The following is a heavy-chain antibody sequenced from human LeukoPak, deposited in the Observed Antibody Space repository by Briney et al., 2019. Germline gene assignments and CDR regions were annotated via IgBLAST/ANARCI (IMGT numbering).Heavy chain of an antibody. D-gene: IGHD1-1*01. Sequence: GGSLRLSCAASGFTFSSYSMNWVRQAPGKGLGWVASISSSSSSYIYYADSVKGRFTISRDNAKNSLYLQMNSLRAEDTALYYCAREVLIDSYFYYMDVWGKGTTVTVSS. J-gene: IGHJ6*03. V-gene: IGHV3-21*04. CDR3: AREVLIDSYFYYMDV. CDR1: GFTFSSYS. CDR2: ISSSSSSYI.